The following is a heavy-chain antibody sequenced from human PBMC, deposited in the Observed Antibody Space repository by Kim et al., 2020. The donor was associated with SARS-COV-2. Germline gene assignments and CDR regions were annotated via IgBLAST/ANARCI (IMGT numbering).Heavy chain of an antibody. J-gene: IGHJ4*02. V-gene: IGHV4-59*01. D-gene: IGHD4-17*01. Sequence: NPALPSRVTISVDTAKNQFYRKLGCVTAADTAVYYCARVSRYGDYGYVDYWGQGTLVTVSS. CDR3: ARVSRYGDYGYVDY.